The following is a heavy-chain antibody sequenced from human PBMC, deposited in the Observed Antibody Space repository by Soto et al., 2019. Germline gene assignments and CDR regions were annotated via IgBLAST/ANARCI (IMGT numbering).Heavy chain of an antibody. V-gene: IGHV5-51*01. CDR3: ATIAKKYGSECDAFEY. CDR1: GDTFSSYW. J-gene: IGHJ4*02. D-gene: IGHD1-26*01. CDR2: MFLGGSDT. Sequence: PGESLKISCQGSGDTFSSYWIGWVRQMPGKGLEWMGIMFLGGSDTRYSPSFQGRVSISADKSIRTAYLQWNSLEASDTAMYYCATIAKKYGSECDAFEYWGQGALVTVSS.